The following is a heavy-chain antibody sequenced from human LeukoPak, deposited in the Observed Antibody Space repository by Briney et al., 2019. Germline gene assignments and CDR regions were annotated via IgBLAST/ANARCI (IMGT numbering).Heavy chain of an antibody. D-gene: IGHD3-9*01. CDR2: IKQDGSEK. J-gene: IGHJ4*02. V-gene: IGHV3-7*03. Sequence: GGSLRLSCAAFGFTFSSYWMSWVRQAPGKGLEWVANIKQDGSEKYYVDSVKGRFTISRDNAKNSLYLQMNSLRAEDTAVYYCARGYYDILTGYYKAHHFDYWGQGTLVTVSS. CDR3: ARGYYDILTGYYKAHHFDY. CDR1: GFTFSSYW.